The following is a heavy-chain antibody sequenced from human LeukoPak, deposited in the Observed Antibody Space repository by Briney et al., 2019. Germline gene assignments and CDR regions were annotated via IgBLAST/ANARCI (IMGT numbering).Heavy chain of an antibody. V-gene: IGHV4-59*01. CDR1: GGSISSYH. CDR3: ARARNYYDSSDYYYEGDAFDI. J-gene: IGHJ3*02. Sequence: PSETLSLTCTVSGGSISSYHWSWIRQPPGKGLECIGYIYYSGSTNYNPSLKSRVTISVDTSKNRFSLKLSSVTAADTAVYYCARARNYYDSSDYYYEGDAFDIWGQGTMATVSS. D-gene: IGHD3-22*01. CDR2: IYYSGST.